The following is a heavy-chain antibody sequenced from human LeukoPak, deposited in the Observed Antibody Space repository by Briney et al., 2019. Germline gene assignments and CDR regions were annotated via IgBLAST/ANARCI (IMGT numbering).Heavy chain of an antibody. Sequence: ASVKVSCKASGYTFTSYGISWVRQAPGQGLEWMGWISAYNGNTNYAQKLQGRVTMTTDTSTSTAYMELRSLRSDDTAVYYCARRTRTTGYYYYMDVWGKGTTVTVSS. D-gene: IGHD1-1*01. CDR1: GYTFTSYG. J-gene: IGHJ6*03. CDR3: ARRTRTTGYYYYMDV. CDR2: ISAYNGNT. V-gene: IGHV1-18*01.